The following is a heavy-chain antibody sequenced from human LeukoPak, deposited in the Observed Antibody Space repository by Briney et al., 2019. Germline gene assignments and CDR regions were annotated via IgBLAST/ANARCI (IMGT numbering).Heavy chain of an antibody. D-gene: IGHD3-10*01. CDR2: LYYNGRT. V-gene: IGHV4-38-2*02. CDR3: ARVSLVRGAPDYYFDY. CDR1: GYSISNSYY. Sequence: SETLSLTCSVSGYSISNSYYWGWIRQPPGKGLEWIGSLYYNGRTFYNPSLKSRVSLSVDTSNNQFSLKLTSVTAADTAVYYCARVSLVRGAPDYYFDYWGQGTLVTVSS. J-gene: IGHJ4*02.